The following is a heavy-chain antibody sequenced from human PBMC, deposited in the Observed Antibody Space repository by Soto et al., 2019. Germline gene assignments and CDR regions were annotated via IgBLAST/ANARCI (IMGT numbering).Heavy chain of an antibody. V-gene: IGHV3-11*01. D-gene: IGHD2-2*01. J-gene: IGHJ3*02. Sequence: GGPLRLSCAASGFTFSDYYMSWIRQAPGKGLEWVSYISSSGSTIYYADSVKGRFTISRDNAKNSLYLQMNSLRAEDTAVYYCARDRDAFTPDAFDIWGQGTMVTVSS. CDR3: ARDRDAFTPDAFDI. CDR2: ISSSGSTI. CDR1: GFTFSDYY.